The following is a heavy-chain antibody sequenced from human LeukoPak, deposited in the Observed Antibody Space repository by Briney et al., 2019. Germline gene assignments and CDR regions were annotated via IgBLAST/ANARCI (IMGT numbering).Heavy chain of an antibody. CDR3: ARDRLGPSFSVSHFDL. CDR1: GFTFVDYG. Sequence: GGSLRLSCATSGFTFVDYGLSWVRRAPGKGLEWLCAINYNGAITDYADSVKGRFTISRDNAKNSLYLRMDSLRAEDTALYYCARDRLGPSFSVSHFDLWGQGTLVTDSS. D-gene: IGHD3-3*02. V-gene: IGHV3-20*04. CDR2: INYNGAIT. J-gene: IGHJ4*02.